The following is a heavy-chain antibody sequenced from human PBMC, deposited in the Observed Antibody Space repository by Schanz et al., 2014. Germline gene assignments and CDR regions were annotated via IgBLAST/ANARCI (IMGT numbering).Heavy chain of an antibody. J-gene: IGHJ2*01. CDR1: GGSIRSGTYY. CDR3: ARDTTWRLDL. V-gene: IGHV4-61*02. CDR2: VFPNGIT. Sequence: QVQLQESGPGLVKPSQTLSLTCTVSGGSIRSGTYYWSWIRQPAGKALQWVGRVFPNGITNYNPSLKSRVTIPRDTPKTQVSLTMPSLTAADTAVYYCARDTTWRLDLWGRGTLVTVSS. D-gene: IGHD1-1*01.